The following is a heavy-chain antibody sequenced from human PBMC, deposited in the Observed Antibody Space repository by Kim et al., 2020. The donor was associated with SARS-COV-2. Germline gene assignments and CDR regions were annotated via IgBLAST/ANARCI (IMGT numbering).Heavy chain of an antibody. Sequence: ASVKVSCKASGYTFTSYAMNWVRQAPGQGLEWMGWINTNTGNPTYAQGFTGRFVFSLDTSVSTAYLQISSLKAEDTAVYYCARGPHIVVVPAAMPASHWFDPWGQGTLVTVSS. J-gene: IGHJ5*02. V-gene: IGHV7-4-1*02. D-gene: IGHD2-2*01. CDR2: INTNTGNP. CDR1: GYTFTSYA. CDR3: ARGPHIVVVPAAMPASHWFDP.